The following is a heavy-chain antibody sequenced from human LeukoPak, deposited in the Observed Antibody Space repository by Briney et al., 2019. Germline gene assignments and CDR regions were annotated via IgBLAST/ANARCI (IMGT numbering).Heavy chain of an antibody. J-gene: IGHJ4*02. V-gene: IGHV3-23*01. CDR1: GFTFSSYA. CDR3: AKSYCSGGSCSRPFDY. Sequence: PGGSLRLSCAASGFTFSSYAMGWVRQAPGKGLEWVSAISGSGAGTYYAYSVKGRFTISRDNSNNTLYLQMNSLRAEDTAVYYCAKSYCSGGSCSRPFDYWGQGTLVTVSS. CDR2: ISGSGAGT. D-gene: IGHD2-15*01.